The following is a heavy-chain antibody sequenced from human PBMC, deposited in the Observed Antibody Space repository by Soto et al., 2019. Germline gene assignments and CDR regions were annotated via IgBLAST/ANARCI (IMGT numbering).Heavy chain of an antibody. Sequence: ASVEVCCKASGYTFASYDSKWVRQATGQGLEWMGWMNPNSGNTGYAQKFQGRVTMTRNTSISTAYMELSSLRSEDTAVYYCARFSWAYYYGMDVWGQGTTVTVSS. CDR1: GYTFASYD. V-gene: IGHV1-8*01. D-gene: IGHD7-27*01. CDR3: ARFSWAYYYGMDV. J-gene: IGHJ6*02. CDR2: MNPNSGNT.